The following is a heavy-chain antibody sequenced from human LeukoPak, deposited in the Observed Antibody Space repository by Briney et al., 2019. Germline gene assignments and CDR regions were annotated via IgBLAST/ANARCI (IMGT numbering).Heavy chain of an antibody. J-gene: IGHJ3*02. V-gene: IGHV1-18*01. D-gene: IGHD3-22*01. Sequence: ASVKVSCKASGYTFTSYGISWVRQAPGQGLEWMGWISAYNGNTNYAQKLQGRVTMTTDTSTSTVYMELSSLRSEDTAVYYCARTVTGLLPHDAFDIWGQGTMVTVSS. CDR3: ARTVTGLLPHDAFDI. CDR1: GYTFTSYG. CDR2: ISAYNGNT.